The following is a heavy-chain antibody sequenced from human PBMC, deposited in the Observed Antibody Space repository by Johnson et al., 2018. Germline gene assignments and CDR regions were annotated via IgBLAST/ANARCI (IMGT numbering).Heavy chain of an antibody. V-gene: IGHV3-49*03. Sequence: VQLVQSGGGLVQPGRSLRLSCTASGFTFGDYAMSWFRQAPGKGLEWVGFIRSKAYGGTTEYAASVKGRFTISRDDSKSIAYLQMNSLKTEDTAGYYCTREGEEDGTNYYYDMDVWGKGTTVTVSS. CDR2: IRSKAYGGTT. CDR3: TREGEEDGTNYYYDMDV. CDR1: GFTFGDYA. D-gene: IGHD5-24*01. J-gene: IGHJ6*03.